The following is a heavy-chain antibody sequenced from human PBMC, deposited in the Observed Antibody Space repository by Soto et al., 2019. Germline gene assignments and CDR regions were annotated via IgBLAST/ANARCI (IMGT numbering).Heavy chain of an antibody. J-gene: IGHJ4*02. V-gene: IGHV4-4*07. CDR3: AREQGLFTVVIASYFYY. Sequence: SVTLSLTCTVSSGSISSYYWSWIRQPAGKGLEWIGRIDTSGSTNYNPSLKSRVTMSVDTSKNHFSLKLSSVTAADTAVYYCAREQGLFTVVIASYFYYWAQGAPLPISS. CDR2: IDTSGST. CDR1: SGSISSYY. D-gene: IGHD2-21*01.